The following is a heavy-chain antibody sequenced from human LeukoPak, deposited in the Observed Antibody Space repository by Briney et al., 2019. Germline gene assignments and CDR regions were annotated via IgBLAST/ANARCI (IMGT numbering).Heavy chain of an antibody. V-gene: IGHV4-39*01. J-gene: IGHJ4*02. CDR3: ATMVRGETHLLY. CDR2: IHYSGST. CDR1: GGSISSSSYY. D-gene: IGHD3-10*01. Sequence: SETLSLTCTVSGGSISSSSYYWGWIRQPPGKGLEWIGSIHYSGSTYYNPSLKSRVTISVDTSKNQFSLKLSSVTAADTAVYYCATMVRGETHLLYWGQGTLVTVSS.